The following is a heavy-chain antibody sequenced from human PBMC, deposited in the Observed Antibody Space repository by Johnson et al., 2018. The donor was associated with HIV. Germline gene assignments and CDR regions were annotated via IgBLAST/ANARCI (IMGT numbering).Heavy chain of an antibody. J-gene: IGHJ3*02. D-gene: IGHD3-16*02. CDR2: INWNGGCT. V-gene: IGHV3-20*04. Sequence: VQLVESGGGVVRPGGSLRLSCAASGFTFDDYGMSWVRQAPGKGLEWVSGINWNGGCTGYADSVKGRFTISRANAKNSLYLQMNSLRAEDTALYYCVRGGLGYQNIHDPFDIWGQGTMVTVSS. CDR3: VRGGLGYQNIHDPFDI. CDR1: GFTFDDYG.